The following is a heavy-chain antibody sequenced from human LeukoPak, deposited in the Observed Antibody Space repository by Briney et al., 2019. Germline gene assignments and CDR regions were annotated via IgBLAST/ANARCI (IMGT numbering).Heavy chain of an antibody. CDR2: ISGSGGST. J-gene: IGHJ6*02. V-gene: IGHV3-23*01. CDR1: GFTFSSYA. Sequence: GGSLRLSCAASGFTFSSYAMSWVRQAPGKGLEWVSAISGSGGSTYYADSVKGRFTISRDNAKNSLYLQMNSLRAEDTALYYCAKDTHYYYYGMDVWSQGTTVTVSS. CDR3: AKDTHYYYYGMDV.